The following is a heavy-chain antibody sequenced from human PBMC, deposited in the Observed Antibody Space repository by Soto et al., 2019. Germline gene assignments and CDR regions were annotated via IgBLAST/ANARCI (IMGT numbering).Heavy chain of an antibody. J-gene: IGHJ4*02. CDR2: INYRGST. CDR1: SGSISSSSYY. V-gene: IGHV4-39*01. D-gene: IGHD6-19*01. Sequence: QLQLQESGPGLVKPSETLSLTCTVSSGSISSSSYYWGWIRQPPGKGLEWIGSINYRGSTYYNPSLKSRVTISVDTSKNQFSLKLSSVTAADTAVYYCARKSDAVASKPPDYWGQGTLVTVSS. CDR3: ARKSDAVASKPPDY.